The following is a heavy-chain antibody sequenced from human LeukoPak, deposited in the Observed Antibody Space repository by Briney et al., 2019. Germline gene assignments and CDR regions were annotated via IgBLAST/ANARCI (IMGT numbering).Heavy chain of an antibody. D-gene: IGHD3-10*01. CDR3: AREMRIGRITMVRGDIRSSNWFDP. Sequence: SETLSLTCAVYGGSFSGYYWSWIRQPPGKGLEWIGEINHSGSTNYNPSLKSRVTISVDTSKDQFSLKLSSVTAADTAVYYCAREMRIGRITMVRGDIRSSNWFDPWGQGTLVTVSS. V-gene: IGHV4-34*01. J-gene: IGHJ5*02. CDR1: GGSFSGYY. CDR2: INHSGST.